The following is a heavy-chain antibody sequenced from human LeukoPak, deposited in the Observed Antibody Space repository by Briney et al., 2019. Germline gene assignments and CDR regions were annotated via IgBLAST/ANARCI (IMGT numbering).Heavy chain of an antibody. V-gene: IGHV1-46*01. J-gene: IGHJ6*03. Sequence: ASVKVSCKASGYTFTSYYMHWVRQAPGQGLEWMGIINPSGGSTSYAQKFQGRVTMTRDTSTSTVYMELSSLRSEDTAVYYCARGPNSYGSGSYYPNPNYYYYMDVWGKGTTVTISS. D-gene: IGHD3-10*01. CDR3: ARGPNSYGSGSYYPNPNYYYYMDV. CDR1: GYTFTSYY. CDR2: INPSGGST.